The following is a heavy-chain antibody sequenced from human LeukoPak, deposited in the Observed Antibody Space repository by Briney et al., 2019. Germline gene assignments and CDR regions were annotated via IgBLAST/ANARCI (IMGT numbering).Heavy chain of an antibody. Sequence: GGSLRLSCAASGFTFSSYSMNWVRQAPGKGLEWVSSISSSSSYIYYADSVKGRFTISRDNAKNSLYLEMDSLGVEDTAIYYCARDGRAGVVGAFRLFDYWGHGTLVSVSS. CDR2: ISSSSSYI. D-gene: IGHD2-15*01. CDR3: ARDGRAGVVGAFRLFDY. V-gene: IGHV3-21*06. CDR1: GFTFSSYS. J-gene: IGHJ4*01.